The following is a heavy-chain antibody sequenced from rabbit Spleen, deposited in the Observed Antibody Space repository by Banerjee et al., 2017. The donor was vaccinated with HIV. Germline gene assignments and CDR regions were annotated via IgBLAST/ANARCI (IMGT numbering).Heavy chain of an antibody. V-gene: IGHV1S7*01. CDR1: GFDLSKYG. CDR2: IDPILGIT. Sequence: QVKETGGGLVQNGGSLKLSCKVSGFDLSKYGMTWARQAPGKGLEWIGHIDPILGITHYASWVNGRFSISSHNAQNTLYLQLNSLTAADTATYFCVRDLTGIIGWNFYLWGQGTLVTVS. CDR3: VRDLTGIIGWNFYL. J-gene: IGHJ4*01. D-gene: IGHD1-1*01.